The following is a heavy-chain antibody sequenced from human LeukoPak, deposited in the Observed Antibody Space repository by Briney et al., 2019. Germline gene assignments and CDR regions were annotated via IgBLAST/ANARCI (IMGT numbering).Heavy chain of an antibody. D-gene: IGHD3-9*01. CDR1: GFTFSSYA. V-gene: IGHV3-23*01. J-gene: IGHJ3*02. Sequence: GGSLRLSCAASGFTFSSYAMSWVRQAPGKGLEWVSAISGSGGSTYYADSVKGRFTISRDNSKNTLYLQMNSLRAEDTAVYYCAKVGLRYCHGLSAGGAFDIWGQGTMVTVSS. CDR2: ISGSGGST. CDR3: AKVGLRYCHGLSAGGAFDI.